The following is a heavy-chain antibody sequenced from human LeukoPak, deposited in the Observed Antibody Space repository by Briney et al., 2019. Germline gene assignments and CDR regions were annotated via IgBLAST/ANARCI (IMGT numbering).Heavy chain of an antibody. Sequence: PSETLSLTCTVSGGSIRSSYYYWGWIRQPPGKGLEWIGSIYYSGSTYYNPSLKSRVTISVDTSKNQFSLELSSVTAADTAVYYCARLPTTYLYFDYWGQGTLVTVSS. CDR3: ARLPTTYLYFDY. CDR1: GGSIRSSYYY. CDR2: IYYSGST. J-gene: IGHJ4*02. D-gene: IGHD4-17*01. V-gene: IGHV4-39*01.